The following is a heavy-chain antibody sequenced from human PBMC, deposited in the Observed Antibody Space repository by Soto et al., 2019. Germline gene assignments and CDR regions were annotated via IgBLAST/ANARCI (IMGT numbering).Heavy chain of an antibody. D-gene: IGHD2-2*01. CDR1: GYTFTSYG. CDR2: ISAYNGNT. Sequence: QVQLVQSGAEVKKPGASVKVSCKASGYTFTSYGISWVRQAPGQGLEWMGWISAYNGNTNYAQKLQGRVTMTTDTATSTDYEERRSLRSDDPAVYYCAREDRDIVVVPAAKRYYYYYGMDGWGQGTTVTVSS. V-gene: IGHV1-18*01. CDR3: AREDRDIVVVPAAKRYYYYYGMDG. J-gene: IGHJ6*02.